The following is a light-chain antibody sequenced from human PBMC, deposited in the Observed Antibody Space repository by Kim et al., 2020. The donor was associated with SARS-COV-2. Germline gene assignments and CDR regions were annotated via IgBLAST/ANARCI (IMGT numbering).Light chain of an antibody. J-gene: IGLJ2*01. CDR2: EDN. Sequence: KTVTISYTRSSGSIASNYVQWYQQRPGSAPTTVIYEDNQRPSGVPDRFSGSIDSSSNSASLTISGLKTEDEADYYCQSYDSSNPVVFGGGTQLTVL. CDR3: QSYDSSNPVV. CDR1: SGSIASNY. V-gene: IGLV6-57*03.